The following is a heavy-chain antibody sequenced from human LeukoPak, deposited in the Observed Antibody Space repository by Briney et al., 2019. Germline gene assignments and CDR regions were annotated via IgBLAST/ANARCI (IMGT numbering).Heavy chain of an antibody. CDR3: ARGRQNSGSYSDAFDI. V-gene: IGHV3-11*04. CDR2: ISSSGSTI. J-gene: IGHJ3*02. D-gene: IGHD1-26*01. CDR1: GFTFSDYY. Sequence: PGGSLRLSCAASGFTFSDYYMSWIRQAPGKGLEWVSYISSSGSTIYYADSVKGRFTISRDNAKNSLSLQMNSLRAEDTAVYYCARGRQNSGSYSDAFDIWGQGTVVTVSS.